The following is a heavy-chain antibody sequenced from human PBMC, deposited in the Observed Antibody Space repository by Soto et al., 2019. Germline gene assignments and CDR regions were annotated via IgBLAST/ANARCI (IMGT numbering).Heavy chain of an antibody. Sequence: PGGSLRLSCASSGFTFSSCIMNLVRQAPGKGLEWVSFISGSGDTKYYADSVKGRFTISRDNAKNSLYLQMSSLRDEDTAVYYCAKYCSSDVCFDYWGQGTLVTVSS. CDR1: GFTFSSCI. V-gene: IGHV3-48*02. CDR3: AKYCSSDVCFDY. CDR2: ISGSGDTK. D-gene: IGHD2-8*01. J-gene: IGHJ4*02.